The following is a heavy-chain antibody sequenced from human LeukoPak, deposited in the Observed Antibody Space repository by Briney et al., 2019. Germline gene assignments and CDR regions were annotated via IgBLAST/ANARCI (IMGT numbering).Heavy chain of an antibody. CDR3: ARHGHYYDSSGYYYWQYFDY. CDR2: IYYSGST. D-gene: IGHD3-22*01. Sequence: SETLSLTCTVSGGSISSSSYYWSWIRQPPGKGLEWIGYIYYSGSTNYNPSLKSRVTISVDTSKNQFSLKLSSVTAADTAVYYCARHGHYYDSSGYYYWQYFDYWGQGTLVTVSS. CDR1: GGSISSSSYY. J-gene: IGHJ4*02. V-gene: IGHV4-61*05.